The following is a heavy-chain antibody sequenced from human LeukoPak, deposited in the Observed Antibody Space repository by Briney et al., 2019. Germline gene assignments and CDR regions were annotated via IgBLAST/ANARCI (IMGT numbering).Heavy chain of an antibody. V-gene: IGHV3-33*03. D-gene: IGHD5-12*01. CDR1: GFTFSSYG. J-gene: IGHJ4*02. CDR3: ATLLLRGYSGYDLYYFDY. Sequence: GGSLRLSCAASGFTFSSYGMHWVRQAPGKGLEWVAVIWYDGSNKYYADSVKGRFTISRDNAKNSLYLQMNSLRAEDTAVYYCATLLLRGYSGYDLYYFDYWGQGTLVTVSS. CDR2: IWYDGSNK.